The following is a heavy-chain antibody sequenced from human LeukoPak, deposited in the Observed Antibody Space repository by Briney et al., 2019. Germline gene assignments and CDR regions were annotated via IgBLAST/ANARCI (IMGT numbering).Heavy chain of an antibody. D-gene: IGHD6-19*01. J-gene: IGHJ4*02. CDR2: IYYSGST. V-gene: IGHV4-61*01. CDR3: ARDGGQGLGIDY. CDR1: GGSVSSGSYY. Sequence: SETLSLTCTVSGGSVSSGSYYWSWIRQPPGKGLEWIGYIYYSGSTNYNPSLKSRVTISVDTSKNQFSLKLSSVTAADTAVYYCARDGGQGLGIDYWGQGTLVTVSS.